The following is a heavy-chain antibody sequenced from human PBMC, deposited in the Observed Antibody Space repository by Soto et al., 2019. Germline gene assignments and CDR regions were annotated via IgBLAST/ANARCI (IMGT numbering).Heavy chain of an antibody. CDR1: GGSISSGGYY. D-gene: IGHD3-10*01. CDR3: AIRNGSGSYYVDY. J-gene: IGHJ4*02. V-gene: IGHV4-31*03. Sequence: QVQLQESGPGLVKPSQTLSLTCTVSGGSISSGGYYWSWIRQHPGKGLEWIGYIYYSGSTYYNPSPKSRVTLSVDTSKNQCSLKLSSVTAADTAVYYCAIRNGSGSYYVDYWGQGTLVTVSS. CDR2: IYYSGST.